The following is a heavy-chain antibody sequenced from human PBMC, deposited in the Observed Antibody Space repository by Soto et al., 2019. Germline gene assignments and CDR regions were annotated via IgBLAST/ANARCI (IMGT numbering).Heavy chain of an antibody. V-gene: IGHV1-69*06. CDR2: IIPIFGTA. CDR1: GGTFSSYA. Sequence: GASVKVSCKASGGTFSSYAISWVRQAPGQGLEWMGGIIPIFGTANYAQKFQGRVTITADKSTSTAYMELSGLRSEDTAVYYCARDLSDTFGGVIVPFDYWGQGTLVTVSS. D-gene: IGHD3-16*02. J-gene: IGHJ4*02. CDR3: ARDLSDTFGGVIVPFDY.